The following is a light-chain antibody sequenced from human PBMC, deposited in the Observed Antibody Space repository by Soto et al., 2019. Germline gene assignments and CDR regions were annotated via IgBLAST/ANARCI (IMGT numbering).Light chain of an antibody. Sequence: DIQMTQSPSSLSASIGDRVTISCRASQGISNYLAWYQHKPGKVPKLLISAASTLQSGVPSRFSGSGSGTDLSLTISNLQPEDVATYYCQKCNNAPYTFGQGTKLEI. CDR1: QGISNY. J-gene: IGKJ2*01. CDR3: QKCNNAPYT. CDR2: AAS. V-gene: IGKV1-27*01.